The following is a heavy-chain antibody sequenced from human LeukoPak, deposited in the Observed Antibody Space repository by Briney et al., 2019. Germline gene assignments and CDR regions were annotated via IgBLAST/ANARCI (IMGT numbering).Heavy chain of an antibody. CDR1: GGSISSYD. Sequence: SETLSLTCTVSGGSISSYDWSWIRQPAGKGLEWIGRIYTSGSPNYNPSLKSRVNMSVDTSKNQFSLKLSSVTAADTAVYYCARLSSGWYQDWYFDLWGRGTLVTVSS. J-gene: IGHJ2*01. CDR2: IYTSGSP. D-gene: IGHD6-13*01. CDR3: ARLSSGWYQDWYFDL. V-gene: IGHV4-4*07.